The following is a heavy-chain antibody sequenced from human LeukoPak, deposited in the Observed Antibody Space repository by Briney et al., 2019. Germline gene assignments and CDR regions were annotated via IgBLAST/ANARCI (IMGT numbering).Heavy chain of an antibody. CDR2: IYYSGST. V-gene: IGHV4-39*07. CDR3: ARDRGGYSYEYYYYGMDV. Sequence: PLEILSLTCTVSGGSISSSSYYWGWIRQPPGKGLEWIGSIYYSGSTYYNPSLKSRVTISVDTSKNQFSLKLSSVTAADTAVYYCARDRGGYSYEYYYYGMDVWGQGTTVTVSS. D-gene: IGHD5-18*01. CDR1: GGSISSSSYY. J-gene: IGHJ6*02.